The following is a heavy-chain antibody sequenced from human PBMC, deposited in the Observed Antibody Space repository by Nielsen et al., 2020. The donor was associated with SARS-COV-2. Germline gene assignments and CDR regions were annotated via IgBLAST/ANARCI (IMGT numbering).Heavy chain of an antibody. V-gene: IGHV4-34*01. D-gene: IGHD2-2*02. CDR1: GGSFSGYY. CDR3: ATYRYCSSTSCYRGHY. CDR2: INHSGST. Sequence: SETLSLTFAVYGGSFSGYYWSWIRQPPGKGLEWIGEINHSGSTNYNPSLKSRVTISVDTSKNQFSLKLSSVTAADTAVYYCATYRYCSSTSCYRGHYWGQGTLVTVSS. J-gene: IGHJ4*02.